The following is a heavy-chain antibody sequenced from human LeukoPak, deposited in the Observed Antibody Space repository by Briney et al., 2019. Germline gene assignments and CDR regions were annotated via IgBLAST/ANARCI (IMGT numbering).Heavy chain of an antibody. Sequence: GGSLRLSCAASRFTFSSYAMNWVRQAPGKGLEWVSAISGDGGNTYYADSVKGRFTISRDNSKNTLYLQMNSLRAEDTAVYYCAKDKALTSLDYWGQGTLVTVSS. CDR2: ISGDGGNT. V-gene: IGHV3-23*01. CDR1: RFTFSSYA. J-gene: IGHJ4*02. CDR3: AKDKALTSLDY. D-gene: IGHD3-3*02.